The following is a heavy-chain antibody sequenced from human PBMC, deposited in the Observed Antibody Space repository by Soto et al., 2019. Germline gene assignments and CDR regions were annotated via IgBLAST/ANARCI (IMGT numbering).Heavy chain of an antibody. CDR3: ARGLVLRFLEWLSHGMDV. V-gene: IGHV3-7*03. J-gene: IGHJ6*01. D-gene: IGHD3-3*01. Sequence: GGSLRLSCAASGFTFSSYWMSWVRQAPGKGLEWVANIKQDGSEKYYVDSVKGRFTISRDNAKNSLYLQMNSLRAEDTAVYYCARGLVLRFLEWLSHGMDVWGQGTTVTVS. CDR2: IKQDGSEK. CDR1: GFTFSSYW.